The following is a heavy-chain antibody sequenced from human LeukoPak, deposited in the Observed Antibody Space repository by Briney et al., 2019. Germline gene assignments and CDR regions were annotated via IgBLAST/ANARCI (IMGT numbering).Heavy chain of an antibody. J-gene: IGHJ4*02. CDR1: GFTFSSYE. D-gene: IGHD6-19*01. CDR3: ARAIAVAGEDDY. Sequence: GGSLRLSCAASGFTFSSYEMNWVRQAPGKGLEWVSYISSSGSTIYYADSVKGRFTISRDSAKNSLYLQMNSLRADDTAVYYCARAIAVAGEDDYWGQGTLVTVSS. CDR2: ISSSGSTI. V-gene: IGHV3-48*03.